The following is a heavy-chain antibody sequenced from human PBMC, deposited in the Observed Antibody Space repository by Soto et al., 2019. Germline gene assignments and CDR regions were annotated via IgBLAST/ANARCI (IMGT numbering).Heavy chain of an antibody. V-gene: IGHV1-18*04. J-gene: IGHJ4*02. CDR1: GYTFTGYY. CDR2: ISAYNGNT. Sequence: ASVKVSCKASGYTFTGYYIHWVRQAPGQGLEWMGWISAYNGNTNYAQKFQGRVTITADESTSTAYMELSSLRSEDTAVYYCANKRDKYYFDYWGQGTLVNVSS. CDR3: ANKRDKYYFDY.